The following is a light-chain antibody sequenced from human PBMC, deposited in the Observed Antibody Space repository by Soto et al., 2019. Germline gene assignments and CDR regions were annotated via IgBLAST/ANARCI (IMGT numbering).Light chain of an antibody. CDR3: QQYEIWPGT. Sequence: EMMMTQSPVTLSVSPGEGATLSCRASQSVGSNLAWYQQKPGHAPRLLIYGASTRATGIPARFSGSVSGTEFTLTISSLQSEDFAVYYCQQYEIWPGTFGQGAKVEMK. J-gene: IGKJ1*01. V-gene: IGKV3-15*01. CDR2: GAS. CDR1: QSVGSN.